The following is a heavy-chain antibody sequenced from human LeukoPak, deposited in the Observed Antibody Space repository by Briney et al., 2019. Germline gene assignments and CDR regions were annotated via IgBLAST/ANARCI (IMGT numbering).Heavy chain of an antibody. CDR2: ISSCSCYI. V-gene: IGHV3-21*01. CDR1: RLTFSTYT. J-gene: IGHJ4*02. CDR3: ARDRTAVTTFDY. Sequence: GGCLRLSCAGSRLTFSTYTMNWVGQAPGRGLDWVSSISSCSCYIYYANSVKGRFTISRDNATNSLYLQMNTLRTEDTAVYYCARDRTAVTTFDYWGQGTLVTVSS. D-gene: IGHD4-11*01.